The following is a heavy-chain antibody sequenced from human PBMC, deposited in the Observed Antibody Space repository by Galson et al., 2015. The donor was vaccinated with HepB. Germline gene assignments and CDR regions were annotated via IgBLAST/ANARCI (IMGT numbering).Heavy chain of an antibody. D-gene: IGHD2-8*02. Sequence: SLRLSCAASGFSFSTYGMHWVRQAPGKGLEWVALISSGGNGKFHADSVQGRFTISRDNSNNMSSLQMNSLRAEDTAVYYCARGGGAGGVRGADYWGQGTLVTVSS. CDR2: ISSGGNGK. J-gene: IGHJ4*02. CDR3: ARGGGAGGVRGADY. V-gene: IGHV3-33*01. CDR1: GFSFSTYG.